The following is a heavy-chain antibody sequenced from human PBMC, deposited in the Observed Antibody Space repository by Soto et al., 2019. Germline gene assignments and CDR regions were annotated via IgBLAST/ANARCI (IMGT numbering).Heavy chain of an antibody. V-gene: IGHV1-69*13. CDR1: GGTFSSYA. Sequence: GASVKVSCKASGGTFSSYAISWVRQAPGQGLEWMGGIIPILGTANYAQKFQGRVTITADESTSTAYMELSSLRSEDTAVYYCARDSVTTANYWYFDLWGRGTLVTVS. J-gene: IGHJ2*01. CDR3: ARDSVTTANYWYFDL. D-gene: IGHD4-17*01. CDR2: IIPILGTA.